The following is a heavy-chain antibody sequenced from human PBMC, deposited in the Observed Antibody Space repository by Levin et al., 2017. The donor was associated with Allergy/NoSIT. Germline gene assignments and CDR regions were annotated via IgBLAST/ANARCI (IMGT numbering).Heavy chain of an antibody. CDR1: GYTFTGYS. Sequence: PVASVKVSRKASGYTFTGYSVHWVRQAPGQGLEWMGRISPNSGGTNYAQKFQGRVTMTWDTSISTAYMELSRLTSDDTAMYYCARTYTVALWFFDYWGQGTLVTVSS. CDR2: ISPNSGGT. CDR3: ARTYTVALWFFDY. V-gene: IGHV1-2*06. J-gene: IGHJ4*02. D-gene: IGHD2-21*01.